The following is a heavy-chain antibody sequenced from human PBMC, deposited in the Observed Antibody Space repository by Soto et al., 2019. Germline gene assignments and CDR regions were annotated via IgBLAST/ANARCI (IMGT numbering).Heavy chain of an antibody. J-gene: IGHJ4*02. Sequence: SVKVSCKASGGTFSSYAISWVRQAPGQGLEWMGGIIPIFGTANYAQKFQGRVTITADKSTSTAYMELSSLRSEDTAVYYCARDVGMASRPYLDYWGQGTLVTVSS. CDR3: ARDVGMASRPYLDY. V-gene: IGHV1-69*06. D-gene: IGHD6-6*01. CDR1: GGTFSSYA. CDR2: IIPIFGTA.